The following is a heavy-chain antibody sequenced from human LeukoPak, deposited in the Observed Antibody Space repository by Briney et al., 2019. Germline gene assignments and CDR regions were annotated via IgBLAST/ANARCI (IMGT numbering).Heavy chain of an antibody. V-gene: IGHV4-39*07. Sequence: SETLSLTCAVSGGSMRSSSYYWGWIRQPPGKGLEWIGSIYYSGSTYYNPSLKSRVTISVDTSKNQFSLKLSSVTAADTAVYYCARSAVAGFDYWGQGTLVTVSS. J-gene: IGHJ4*02. CDR1: GGSMRSSSYY. CDR2: IYYSGST. CDR3: ARSAVAGFDY. D-gene: IGHD6-19*01.